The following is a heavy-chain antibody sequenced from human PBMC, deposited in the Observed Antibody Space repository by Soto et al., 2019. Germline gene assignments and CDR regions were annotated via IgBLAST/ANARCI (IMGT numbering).Heavy chain of an antibody. J-gene: IGHJ4*02. D-gene: IGHD6-19*01. Sequence: QVQLVESGGGVVQPGRSLRLSCAASGFTFSSYAMHWVRQAPGKGLEWVAVISYDGSNKYYADSVKGRFTISRDNSKNTLYLQMNGLRAEDTAVYYCARDSSSSGWYYFDYWGQGTLVTVSS. CDR1: GFTFSSYA. CDR2: ISYDGSNK. CDR3: ARDSSSSGWYYFDY. V-gene: IGHV3-30-3*01.